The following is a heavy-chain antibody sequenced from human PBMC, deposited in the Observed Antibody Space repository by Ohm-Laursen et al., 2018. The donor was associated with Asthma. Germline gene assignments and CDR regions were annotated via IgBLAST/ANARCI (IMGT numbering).Heavy chain of an antibody. Sequence: SETLSLTCTVSGGSIGSDDYYWSWIRQPPGKGLEWIGYIYHRVSTYYSPSLKSRVTISGDTSKNQFSLNLSFVTAADTAMYYCARGPMHDYYFDTWGQGTLVTVSS. V-gene: IGHV4-30-4*01. J-gene: IGHJ4*02. CDR1: GGSIGSDDYY. D-gene: IGHD1-1*01. CDR3: ARGPMHDYYFDT. CDR2: IYHRVST.